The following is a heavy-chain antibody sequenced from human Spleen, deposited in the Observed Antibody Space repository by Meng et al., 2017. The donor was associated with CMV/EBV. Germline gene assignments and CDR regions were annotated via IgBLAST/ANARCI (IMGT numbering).Heavy chain of an antibody. CDR3: ATTHYDFWSGIGKEPGLINHYYYGMDV. J-gene: IGHJ6*02. Sequence: RQAPGQGLEWLGWIRVYNGNTNYAQKIQGRVTMTTDTSTSTAYMELRSLRSDDTAGYYCATTHYDFWSGIGKEPGLINHYYYGMDVWGQGTTVTVSS. D-gene: IGHD3-3*01. V-gene: IGHV1-18*01. CDR2: IRVYNGNT.